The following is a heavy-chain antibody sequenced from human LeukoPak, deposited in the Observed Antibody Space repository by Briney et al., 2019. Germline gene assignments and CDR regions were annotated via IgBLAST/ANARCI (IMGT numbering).Heavy chain of an antibody. CDR2: ISGSGGST. V-gene: IGHV3-23*01. Sequence: GGSLRLSCAASGFTFSSYAMSWVRQAPGKGLEWVSAISGSGGSTYYADSVKGRFTISRDNSKDTLYLQMNSLRAEDTAVYYCAKDLAHSSSHFFDYWGQGTLVTVSS. CDR3: AKDLAHSSSHFFDY. J-gene: IGHJ4*02. CDR1: GFTFSSYA. D-gene: IGHD6-13*01.